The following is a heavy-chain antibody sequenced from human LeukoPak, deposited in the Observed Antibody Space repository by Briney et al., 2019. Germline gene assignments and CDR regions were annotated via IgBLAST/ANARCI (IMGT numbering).Heavy chain of an antibody. CDR1: GGSISSGSYY. D-gene: IGHD6-6*01. CDR3: AREYSSSLGGAFDI. Sequence: SETLSLTCTVSGGSISSGSYYWSWIRQPAGKGLEWIGRIYTSGSTNYNPSLKSRVTISVDTSKNQFSLKLSSVTAADTAVYYCAREYSSSLGGAFDIWGQGTMVTVSS. J-gene: IGHJ3*02. V-gene: IGHV4-61*02. CDR2: IYTSGST.